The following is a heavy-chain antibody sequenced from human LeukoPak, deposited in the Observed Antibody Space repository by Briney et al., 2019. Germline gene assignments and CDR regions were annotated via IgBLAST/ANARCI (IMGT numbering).Heavy chain of an antibody. CDR2: IYYSGST. J-gene: IGHJ5*02. CDR1: GGSISSGGYY. V-gene: IGHV4-31*03. D-gene: IGHD2-2*01. Sequence: SSETLSLTCTVSGGSISSGGYYWSWIRQHPGKGLEWIGYIYYSGSTYYNPSLKSRVTISVDTSKNQFSLKLSSVTAADTAVYYCARLVVPAAIYSGWFDPWGQGTLVTVSS. CDR3: ARLVVPAAIYSGWFDP.